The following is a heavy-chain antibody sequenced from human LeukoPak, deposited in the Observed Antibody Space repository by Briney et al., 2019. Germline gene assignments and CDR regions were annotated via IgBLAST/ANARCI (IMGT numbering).Heavy chain of an antibody. CDR3: ARARGRYCSSTSCSMWAFDI. Sequence: ASVTVSFTVSGYTLTELSMHWVRQAPGKGLEWMGGFDPEDGETIYAQKFQGRVTMTEDTSTDTAYMELSSLRSEDTAVYYCARARGRYCSSTSCSMWAFDIWGQGTMVTVSS. J-gene: IGHJ3*02. CDR1: GYTLTELS. CDR2: FDPEDGET. D-gene: IGHD2-2*01. V-gene: IGHV1-24*01.